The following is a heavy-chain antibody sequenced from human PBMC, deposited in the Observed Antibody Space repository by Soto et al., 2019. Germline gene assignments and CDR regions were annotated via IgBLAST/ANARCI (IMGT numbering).Heavy chain of an antibody. V-gene: IGHV1-46*01. CDR2: INPSGGST. CDR1: GYTFTSYY. D-gene: IGHD4-4*01. CDR3: ARDRSTVTTSYYYYGMDV. J-gene: IGHJ6*02. Sequence: ASVKVSCKASGYTFTSYYMHWVRQAPGQGLEWMGIINPSGGSTSYAQKFQGRVTMTRDTSTSTVYMELSSLRSEDTAVYYCARDRSTVTTSYYYYGMDVWGQGTTVTSP.